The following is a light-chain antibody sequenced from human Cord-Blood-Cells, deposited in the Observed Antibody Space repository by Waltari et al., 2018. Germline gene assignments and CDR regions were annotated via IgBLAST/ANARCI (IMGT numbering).Light chain of an antibody. J-gene: IGKJ2*01. CDR1: QDISNY. Sequence: DIQMLQSPYYLPPSVGDSVNTTCQSSQDISNYINWYQQKPGKAPKILVYDASNMETGVPSRFIGSGSGTDFTFTISSQQPEDIATYYCQQYDKLPRTFGQGTKLEIK. V-gene: IGKV1-33*01. CDR3: QQYDKLPRT. CDR2: DAS.